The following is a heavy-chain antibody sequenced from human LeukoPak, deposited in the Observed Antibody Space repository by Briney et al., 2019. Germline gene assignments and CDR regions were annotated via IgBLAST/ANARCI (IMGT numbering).Heavy chain of an antibody. CDR3: ARDIRGYSYGDDAFDI. J-gene: IGHJ3*02. CDR2: IYYSGST. CDR1: GGSISSGDYY. Sequence: SETLSLTCTVSGGSISSGDYYWSWIRQPPGKGLEWIGYIYYSGSTYYNPSLKSRVTISVDTSKNQFSLKLSSVTAADTAVDYCARDIRGYSYGDDAFDIWGQGTMVTVSS. D-gene: IGHD5-18*01. V-gene: IGHV4-30-4*01.